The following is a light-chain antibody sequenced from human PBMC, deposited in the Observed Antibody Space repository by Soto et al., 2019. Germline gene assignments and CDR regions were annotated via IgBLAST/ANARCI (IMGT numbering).Light chain of an antibody. CDR3: QQYNNWPRT. CDR2: GAT. CDR1: QSVCSTY. Sequence: EIRLKKSAGTLSLSPGERATLSCRSSQSVCSTYLAWFQRKPGQAPRLLIHGATTRATGIPARFSGSGSGTEFTLTISSLQSEDFAVYYCQQYNNWPRTFAQGTKVDI. J-gene: IGKJ1*01. V-gene: IGKV3-15*01.